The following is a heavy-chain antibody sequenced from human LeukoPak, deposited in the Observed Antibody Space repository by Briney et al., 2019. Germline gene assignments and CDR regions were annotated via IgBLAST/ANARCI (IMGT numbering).Heavy chain of an antibody. CDR3: AKDSRGYCSGGSCLLLDY. D-gene: IGHD2-15*01. V-gene: IGHV3-30*04. CDR1: GFTFSSYA. CDR2: ISYDGSNK. J-gene: IGHJ4*02. Sequence: GGSLRLSCAASGFTFSSYAMHWVRQAPGKGLEWVAVISYDGSNKYYADSVKGRFTISRDNSKNTLYLQMNSLRAEDTAVYYCAKDSRGYCSGGSCLLLDYWGQGTLVTVSS.